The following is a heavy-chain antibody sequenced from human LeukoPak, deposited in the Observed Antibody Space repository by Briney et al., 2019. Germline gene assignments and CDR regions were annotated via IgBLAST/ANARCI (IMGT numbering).Heavy chain of an antibody. CDR2: ISGSGMLT. V-gene: IGHV3-23*01. CDR1: GFSFGSYA. Sequence: GGSLRLSCATSGFSFGSYAMSWVRQAPGKGLEWVSSISGSGMLTYYANSVRGRFTISRDNSKNTLYLQMNSLRAEDTAVYYCAKDPGGMDVWGQGTTVTVSS. J-gene: IGHJ6*02. CDR3: AKDPGGMDV.